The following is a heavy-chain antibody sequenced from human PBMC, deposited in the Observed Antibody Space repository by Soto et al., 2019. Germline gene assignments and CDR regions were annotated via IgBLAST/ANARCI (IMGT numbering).Heavy chain of an antibody. CDR1: GGSISSYY. CDR2: IHDSRGT. Sequence: QVHLQESGPGLVKRAETLSLTCTVSGGSISSYYWSWLRQSPGKGLEWIAYIHDSRGTNYNPSLKRRVSISLDRPKNPLSPQLTSVNAADTAVYFCARHGGHGKQIYFDQWGKRTLVSVYS. D-gene: IGHD3-16*01. J-gene: IGHJ4*02. V-gene: IGHV4-59*08. CDR3: ARHGGHGKQIYFDQ.